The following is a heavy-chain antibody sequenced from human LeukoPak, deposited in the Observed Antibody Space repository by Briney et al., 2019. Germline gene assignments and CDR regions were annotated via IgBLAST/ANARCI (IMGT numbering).Heavy chain of an antibody. CDR1: GGSFSSYF. J-gene: IGHJ5*02. CDR2: INQSGDT. CDR3: ARDRSIAARRRGWFDP. Sequence: SETLSLTCGVYGGSFSSYFWTWIRQSPAKGLEWIGEINQSGDTDYNPSLKSRANISIDTSRSQFSLTLSSVTAADTAMYYCARDRSIAARRRGWFDPWGQGTLVTVSS. V-gene: IGHV4-34*01. D-gene: IGHD6-6*01.